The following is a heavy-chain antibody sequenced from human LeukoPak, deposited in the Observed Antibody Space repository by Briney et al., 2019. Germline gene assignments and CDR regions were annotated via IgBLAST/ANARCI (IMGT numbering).Heavy chain of an antibody. V-gene: IGHV4-34*01. J-gene: IGHJ5*02. D-gene: IGHD2-2*01. CDR3: ARGQVPAARGYNWFDP. CDR2: INARGDT. Sequence: PSETLSLTCAVYGWSFNDYYWNWIRQPPEKGLEWIGEINARGDTNYNPSLKSRVTISVDTSKKQFSLRLTSMIAADTALYYCARGQVPAARGYNWFDPWGQGTLVTASS. CDR1: GWSFNDYY.